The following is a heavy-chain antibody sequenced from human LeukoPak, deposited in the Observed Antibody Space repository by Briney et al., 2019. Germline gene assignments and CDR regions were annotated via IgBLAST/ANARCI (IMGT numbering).Heavy chain of an antibody. D-gene: IGHD3-10*01. V-gene: IGHV1-8*01. Sequence: ASVKVSCKASGYTFTSYDINWVRQATGQGLEWMGWMNPNSGNTGYAQKFQGRVTMTRNTSISTAYMELSSLRSEDTAVYYGARAIRVRGVIIYYYYMDVWGKGTTVTVSS. CDR1: GYTFTSYD. CDR2: MNPNSGNT. CDR3: ARAIRVRGVIIYYYYMDV. J-gene: IGHJ6*03.